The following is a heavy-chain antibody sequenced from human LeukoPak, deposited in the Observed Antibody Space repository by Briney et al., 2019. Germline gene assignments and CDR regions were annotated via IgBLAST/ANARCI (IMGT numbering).Heavy chain of an antibody. J-gene: IGHJ4*02. CDR1: GYDFTSVG. Sequence: ASVTVSFKASGYDFTSVGITWVRQAPGQGLEWMGWISPYNGNTRYVQKLQGRVTMTTDTSTSTAYMELRSLRFDDTAVYYCARAGSGSCWYFDYWGQGTLVTVSS. D-gene: IGHD6-19*01. CDR2: ISPYNGNT. CDR3: ARAGSGSCWYFDY. V-gene: IGHV1-18*01.